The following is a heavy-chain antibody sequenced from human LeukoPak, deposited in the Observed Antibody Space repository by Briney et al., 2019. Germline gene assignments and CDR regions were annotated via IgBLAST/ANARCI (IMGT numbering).Heavy chain of an antibody. J-gene: IGHJ5*02. V-gene: IGHV4-4*07. CDR2: IYTSGST. CDR3: ARDINDFWSGYISRGLLDP. CDR1: GGSISSYY. Sequence: PSETLSLTCTVSGGSISSYYWSWIRQPAGKGLEWIGRIYTSGSTNYNPSLKSRVTMSVDTSKNQFSLKLSSVTAADTAVYYCARDINDFWSGYISRGLLDPWGLGTLVTVSS. D-gene: IGHD3-3*01.